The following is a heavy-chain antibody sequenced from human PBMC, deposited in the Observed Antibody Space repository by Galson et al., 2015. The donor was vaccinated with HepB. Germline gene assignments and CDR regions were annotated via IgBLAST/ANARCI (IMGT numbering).Heavy chain of an antibody. Sequence: SLRLSCAASGFTFSSYWMSWVRQAPGKGLEWVAVISYDGSNKYYADSVKGRFTISRDNSKNTLYLQMNSLRAEDTAVYYCARSRDQLLVDAFDIWGQGTMVTVSS. CDR3: ARSRDQLLVDAFDI. J-gene: IGHJ3*02. CDR1: GFTFSSYW. D-gene: IGHD2-2*01. CDR2: ISYDGSNK. V-gene: IGHV3-30-3*01.